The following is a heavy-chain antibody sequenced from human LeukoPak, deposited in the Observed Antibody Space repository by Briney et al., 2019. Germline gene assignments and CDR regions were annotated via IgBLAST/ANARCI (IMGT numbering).Heavy chain of an antibody. Sequence: GGSLRLSCTVSGFTFGDYAMSWFRQVPGKGLEWVSVIYSDGSTYYADSVKGRFTLSRDNSKNTLFLQMNSLRAEDTAVYYCASSTMKGVLVVRGVIEISHFDFWGQGTLVTVSS. CDR3: ASSTMKGVLVVRGVIEISHFDF. CDR1: GFTFGDYA. CDR2: IYSDGST. D-gene: IGHD3-10*01. J-gene: IGHJ4*02. V-gene: IGHV3-53*01.